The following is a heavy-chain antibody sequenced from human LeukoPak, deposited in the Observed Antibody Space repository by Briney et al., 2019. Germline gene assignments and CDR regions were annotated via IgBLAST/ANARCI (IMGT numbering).Heavy chain of an antibody. CDR1: GGSISSYY. CDR2: IYYSGST. V-gene: IGHV4-59*01. D-gene: IGHD3-10*01. CDR3: ARCGYGSGSYYYYYYYMDV. Sequence: SETLSLTCTVSGGSISSYYWSWIRQPPGKGLEWIGYIYYSGSTNYNPSLKSRVTISVDTSKNQFSLKLSSVTAADTAVYYCARCGYGSGSYYYYYYYMDVWGKGTTVTVSS. J-gene: IGHJ6*03.